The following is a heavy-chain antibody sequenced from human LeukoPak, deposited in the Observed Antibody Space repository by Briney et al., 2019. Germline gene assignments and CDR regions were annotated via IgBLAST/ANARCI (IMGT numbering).Heavy chain of an antibody. D-gene: IGHD3-9*01. V-gene: IGHV3-74*01. CDR3: ARDHDWAFDL. J-gene: IGHJ4*02. CDR1: GFTFSNYW. CDR2: IKGDGSHT. Sequence: GGSLRLSCAASGFTFSNYWMHWVRQAPGKGLVWVSRIKGDGSHTIYADSVKGRFTISRDNAKNTLYLQMNALRDEDTAIYYCARDHDWAFDLWGQGTLVTVSS.